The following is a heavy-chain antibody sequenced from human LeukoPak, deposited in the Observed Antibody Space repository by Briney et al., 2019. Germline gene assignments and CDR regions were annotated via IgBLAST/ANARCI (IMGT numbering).Heavy chain of an antibody. Sequence: SETLSLTCTVSGGSISSGDYYWSWIRQPPGKGLEWIGYIYYSGSTYYNPSLKSRVTISVDTSKNQFSLKLSSVTAADTAVYYCARAQVTTVKLDYWGQGTLVTVSS. CDR1: GGSISSGDYY. CDR3: ARAQVTTVKLDY. CDR2: IYYSGST. D-gene: IGHD4-4*01. J-gene: IGHJ4*02. V-gene: IGHV4-30-4*01.